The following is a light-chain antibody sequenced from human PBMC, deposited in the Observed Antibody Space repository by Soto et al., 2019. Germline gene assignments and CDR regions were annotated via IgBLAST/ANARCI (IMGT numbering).Light chain of an antibody. CDR3: QPRSNWPLT. J-gene: IGKJ4*01. CDR1: QSVSSY. V-gene: IGKV3-11*01. CDR2: DAS. Sequence: EIVLTQSPATLSLSPGEIATLSCRASQSVSSYLAWYQQKPGQAPRLLIYDASNRATGIPARFSGSGSGTDFTLTISSLEPEDFAVYYCQPRSNWPLTFGGGTMVEIK.